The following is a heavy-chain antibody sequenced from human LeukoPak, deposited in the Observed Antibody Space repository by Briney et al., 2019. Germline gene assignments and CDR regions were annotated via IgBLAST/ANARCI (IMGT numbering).Heavy chain of an antibody. CDR2: IYYSGST. Sequence: PSETLSLTCTVSGGSISGSSYYWGWIRQPPGKGLEWIGSIYYSGSTYYNPSLKSRVTISVDTSKNQFSLKLSSVTAADTAVYYCARTTWIQLWLAYYYYGMDVWGQGTTVTVSS. V-gene: IGHV4-39*01. J-gene: IGHJ6*02. D-gene: IGHD5-18*01. CDR3: ARTTWIQLWLAYYYYGMDV. CDR1: GGSISGSSYY.